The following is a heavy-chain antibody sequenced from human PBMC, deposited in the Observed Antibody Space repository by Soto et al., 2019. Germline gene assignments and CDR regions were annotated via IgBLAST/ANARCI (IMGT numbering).Heavy chain of an antibody. CDR3: AKDSKRMVTLMIKYYYYGMDV. CDR1: GFTFSSYG. Sequence: QVQLVESGGGVVQPGRSLRLSCAASGFTFSSYGMHWVRQAPGKGLEWVAVISYGGSNKYYADSVKGRFTVSRDNSKKTLYLQMNSLRAEDTAVYYCAKDSKRMVTLMIKYYYYGMDVWGQGTTVTVSS. J-gene: IGHJ6*02. V-gene: IGHV3-30*18. D-gene: IGHD3-16*01. CDR2: ISYGGSNK.